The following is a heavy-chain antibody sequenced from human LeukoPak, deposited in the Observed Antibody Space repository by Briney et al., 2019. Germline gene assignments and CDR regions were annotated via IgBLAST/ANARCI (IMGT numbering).Heavy chain of an antibody. CDR2: IYYSGST. CDR3: ARVPQLVRTKAFDI. CDR1: DGSISSGGYY. D-gene: IGHD6-6*01. J-gene: IGHJ3*02. Sequence: SETLSLTCTVSDGSISSGGYYWSWIRQHPGKGLEWIGYIYYSGSTYYNPSLKSRVTISVDTSKNQFSLKLSSVTAADTAVYYCARVPQLVRTKAFDIWGQGTMVTVSS. V-gene: IGHV4-31*03.